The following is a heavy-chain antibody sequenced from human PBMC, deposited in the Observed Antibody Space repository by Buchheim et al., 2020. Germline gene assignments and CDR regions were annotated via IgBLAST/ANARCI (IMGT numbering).Heavy chain of an antibody. J-gene: IGHJ4*02. CDR1: GGSISSSSYY. CDR2: IYYSGST. D-gene: IGHD2-2*01. CDR3: ARYCSSTSPPETKYYFDY. Sequence: QLQLQESGPGLVKPSETLSLTCTVSGGSISSSSYYWGWIRQPPGKGLEWIGSIYYSGSTYYNPSLKSRVTISVDTSKNQFSLKLSSVTAADTAVYYCARYCSSTSPPETKYYFDYWGQGTL. V-gene: IGHV4-39*01.